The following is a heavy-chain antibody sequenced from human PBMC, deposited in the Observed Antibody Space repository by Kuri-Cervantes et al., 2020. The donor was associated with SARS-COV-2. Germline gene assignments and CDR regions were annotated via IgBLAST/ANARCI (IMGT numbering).Heavy chain of an antibody. J-gene: IGHJ4*02. CDR2: IYYSGST. V-gene: IGHV4-59*08. CDR3: ARQSMLSRSHEY. Sequence: GSLRLSCAVYGGSFSGYYWSWIRQPPGKGLEWIGYIYYSGSTNYNPSLKSRVTISVDTSKNQFSLKLSSVTAADTAVYYCARQSMLSRSHEYWGQGTLVTVSS. D-gene: IGHD3-16*01. CDR1: GGSFSGYY.